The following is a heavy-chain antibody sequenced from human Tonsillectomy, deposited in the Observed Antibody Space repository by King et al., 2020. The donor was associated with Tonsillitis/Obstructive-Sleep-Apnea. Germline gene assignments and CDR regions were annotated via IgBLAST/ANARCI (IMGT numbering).Heavy chain of an antibody. CDR1: GFTFSSYA. V-gene: IGHV3-23*04. Sequence: VQLVESGGGLVQPGGSLRLSCATSGFTFSSYAMSWVRQAPGKGLEWVSAISGSGYSTYYAESVKGRFTISRDNSKNTLYLQMNSLRAEDTAVYYCAKGPRKTVAGSPMDVWGQGTTVTVSS. CDR3: AKGPRKTVAGSPMDV. CDR2: ISGSGYST. J-gene: IGHJ6*02. D-gene: IGHD6-19*01.